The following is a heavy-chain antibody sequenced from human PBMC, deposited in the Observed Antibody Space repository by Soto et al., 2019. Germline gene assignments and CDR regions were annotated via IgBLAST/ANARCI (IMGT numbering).Heavy chain of an antibody. Sequence: SETLSLTCTVSGGSISSYYWSWIRQPPGKGLEWIGYIYYSGSTNYNPSLKSRVTISVDTSKNQFSLKLSSVTAADTAVYYCARNPPRYCSGGSCYAVDYWGQGTLVTVSS. CDR2: IYYSGST. CDR1: GGSISSYY. D-gene: IGHD2-15*01. J-gene: IGHJ4*02. V-gene: IGHV4-59*01. CDR3: ARNPPRYCSGGSCYAVDY.